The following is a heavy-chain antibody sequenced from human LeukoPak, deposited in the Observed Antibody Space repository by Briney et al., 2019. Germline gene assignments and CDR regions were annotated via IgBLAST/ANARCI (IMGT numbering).Heavy chain of an antibody. CDR3: ARGHSDSWSVFDY. J-gene: IGHJ4*02. CDR2: MQTSGRI. D-gene: IGHD6-13*01. V-gene: IGHV4-4*07. Sequence: PSETLSLTCTVSGGSITSYHWSWVRQPAGKGLEWIGRMQTSGRIDYNLSLKSRLTMSVDRSKNQLSLKLTSVSAAGTAVYYCARGHSDSWSVFDYWGQGTLVTISS. CDR1: GGSITSYH.